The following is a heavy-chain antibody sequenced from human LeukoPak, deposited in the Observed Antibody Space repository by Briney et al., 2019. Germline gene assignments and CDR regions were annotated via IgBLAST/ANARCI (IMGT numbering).Heavy chain of an antibody. CDR3: AREAEATFQLYF. D-gene: IGHD1-1*01. Sequence: SETLSLTCTVSGGSISSSSYYWGWLRQPPGTGLEWIGSIYYSGSTYYNPSLKSRVTISVDTSKNQFSLKLSSVTAAEPAGYYCAREAEATFQLYFWGQGTLVTVFS. CDR2: IYYSGST. J-gene: IGHJ4*02. V-gene: IGHV4-39*07. CDR1: GGSISSSSYY.